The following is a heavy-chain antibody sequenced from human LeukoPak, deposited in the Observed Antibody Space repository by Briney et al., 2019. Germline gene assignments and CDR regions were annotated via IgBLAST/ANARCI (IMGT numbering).Heavy chain of an antibody. CDR1: GGSISSYY. D-gene: IGHD2-2*01. J-gene: IGHJ3*02. Sequence: NPSETPSLTCTVSGGSISSYYWSWIRQPPGKGLEWIGYIYYSGSTNYNPSLKSRVTISVDTSKNQFSLKLSSVTAADTAVYYCARDGGRSHCGSTSCHDAFDIWGQGTMVTVSS. V-gene: IGHV4-59*01. CDR3: ARDGGRSHCGSTSCHDAFDI. CDR2: IYYSGST.